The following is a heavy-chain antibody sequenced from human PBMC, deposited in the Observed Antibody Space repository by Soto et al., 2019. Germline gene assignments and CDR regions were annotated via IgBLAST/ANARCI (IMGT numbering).Heavy chain of an antibody. Sequence: ASVKVSCKASGYSLTTYAMHWVRQAPGQRLEWMGWINGGNGDKKYSQKFQGRVTITRDKSASTTYMELSSLRSEDTAVYYWARCGADYASSLPDDWGQGTLVTVSS. CDR3: ARCGADYASSLPDD. CDR1: GYSLTTYA. D-gene: IGHD6-13*01. J-gene: IGHJ4*02. V-gene: IGHV1-3*01. CDR2: INGGNGDK.